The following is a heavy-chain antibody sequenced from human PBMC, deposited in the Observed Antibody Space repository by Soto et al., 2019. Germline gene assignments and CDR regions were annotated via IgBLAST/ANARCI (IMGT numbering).Heavy chain of an antibody. CDR2: INSDGRST. CDR1: GFTFSSYW. D-gene: IGHD2-2*01. Sequence: GGSLRLSCAASGFTFSSYWMHWVRQAPGKGLVWVSRINSDGRSTSYADFVKGRFTISRDNAKNTLYLQMNSLRAEDTAAYYCARLSCSSTSCFYYMDVWGKGTTVTVSS. J-gene: IGHJ6*03. V-gene: IGHV3-74*01. CDR3: ARLSCSSTSCFYYMDV.